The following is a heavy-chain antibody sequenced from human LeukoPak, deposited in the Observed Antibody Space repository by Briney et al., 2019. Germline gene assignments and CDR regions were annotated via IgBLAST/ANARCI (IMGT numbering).Heavy chain of an antibody. CDR1: GFTFSSYA. D-gene: IGHD3-22*01. J-gene: IGHJ4*02. Sequence: GGSLRLSCAASGFTFSSYAMSWVRQAPGKGLEWVSAISGSGGSTYYADSVKGRFTISRDNSKNTRYLQMNSLRAEDTAVYYCAKDRNYYDSSGSFDYWGQGTLATVSS. CDR3: AKDRNYYDSSGSFDY. V-gene: IGHV3-23*01. CDR2: ISGSGGST.